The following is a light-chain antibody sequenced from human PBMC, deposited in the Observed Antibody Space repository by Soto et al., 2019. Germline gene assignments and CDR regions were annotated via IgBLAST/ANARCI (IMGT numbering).Light chain of an antibody. Sequence: DIQMTQSPSTLSASVGDRVTITFLSIQSISSCCACYQQEPCKVPKLLIYKASSLESVFPSRFSGSGAGTEFTLTISSLQPDEFATYYCQQYNSYTYTVGKGTKVQ. J-gene: IGKJ2*01. V-gene: IGKV1-5*03. CDR1: QSISSC. CDR3: QQYNSYTYT. CDR2: KAS.